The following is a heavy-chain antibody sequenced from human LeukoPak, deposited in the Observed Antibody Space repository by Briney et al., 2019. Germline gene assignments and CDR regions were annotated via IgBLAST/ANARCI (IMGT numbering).Heavy chain of an antibody. CDR1: GFTFNTYW. CDR3: ARINELGDM. Sequence: GGSLRLSCAASGFTFNTYWMHWVRQAPGKGLEWVSRIGPDGTATNHADSVKGRFITSRDNAKNTVYLQINSLRAEDTVIYYCARINELGDMWGQGTVVTVSS. J-gene: IGHJ3*02. CDR2: IGPDGTAT. V-gene: IGHV3-74*01. D-gene: IGHD7-27*01.